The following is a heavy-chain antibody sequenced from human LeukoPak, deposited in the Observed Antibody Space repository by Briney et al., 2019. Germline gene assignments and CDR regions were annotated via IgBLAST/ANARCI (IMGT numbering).Heavy chain of an antibody. CDR1: GFTFSTYE. D-gene: IGHD1/OR15-1a*01. CDR3: VRDRGGTYSGDNLFDP. CDR2: IIGDGTTT. J-gene: IGHJ5*02. V-gene: IGHV3-48*03. Sequence: GGSLRLSCAASGFTFSTYEMNWVRQAPGKGLEWLSYIIGDGTTTQYADSVRDGFTISRDKNKNSLYLQMNSLRADDTAVYYCVRDRGGTYSGDNLFDPWGQGTLVTVSS.